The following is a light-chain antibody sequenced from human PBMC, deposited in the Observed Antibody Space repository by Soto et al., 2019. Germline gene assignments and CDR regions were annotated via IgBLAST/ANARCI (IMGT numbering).Light chain of an antibody. CDR2: NVS. CDR3: SSYTSSSTYV. J-gene: IGLJ1*01. V-gene: IGLV2-14*01. CDR1: SSDVGGYNS. Sequence: QSVLTQPASVSGSPGQSITISCTGTSSDVGGYNSVSWYQQHPGKAPKLMIYNVSNRPSGVSNRFSGSKSGNTASLTISGLQAEDEADYYCSSYTSSSTYVFGTGTTSPS.